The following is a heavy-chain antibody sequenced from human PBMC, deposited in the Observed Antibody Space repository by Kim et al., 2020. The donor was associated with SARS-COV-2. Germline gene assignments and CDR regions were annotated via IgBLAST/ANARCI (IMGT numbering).Heavy chain of an antibody. CDR2: ISNSGSEI. CDR1: GFIFSDYY. D-gene: IGHD6-13*01. V-gene: IGHV3-11*01. J-gene: IGHJ5*02. CDR3: VREDSSKDYGGFDP. Sequence: GGSLRLSCAASGFIFSDYYMSWVRQAPGKGLEWVSYISNSGSEIYYADSVKGRFTISRDNAQNSLYLQMNSLRAEDTAVYYCVREDSSKDYGGFDPWGQGTLVTVSS.